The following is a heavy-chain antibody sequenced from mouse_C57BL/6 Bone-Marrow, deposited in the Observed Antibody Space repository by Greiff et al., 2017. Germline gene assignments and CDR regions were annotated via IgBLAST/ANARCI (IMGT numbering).Heavy chain of an antibody. CDR2: IDPETGGT. V-gene: IGHV1-15*01. J-gene: IGHJ4*01. Sequence: QVQLQQSGAELVRPGASVTLSCKASGYTFTDYEMHWVKQTPVHGLEWIGAIDPETGGTAYNQKFKGKAILTADKSSSTADMELRSLTSEDSAVYYCTRWRLRRRGYYAMDYGGQGTSVTVSS. D-gene: IGHD2-4*01. CDR3: TRWRLRRRGYYAMDY. CDR1: GYTFTDYE.